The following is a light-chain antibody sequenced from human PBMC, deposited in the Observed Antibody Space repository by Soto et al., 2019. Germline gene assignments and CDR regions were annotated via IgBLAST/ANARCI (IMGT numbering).Light chain of an antibody. V-gene: IGKV1-27*01. CDR1: QGISNY. Sequence: DIQMTQSPSSLSASVGDRVTITCRASQGISNYLAWYQQKPGKVPKLLIYGASTLQSGVPSRFSGSGSGTDFTLTISSLHPEDVASYSCQQYNSAPRAFGQGTKVEIK. CDR2: GAS. CDR3: QQYNSAPRA. J-gene: IGKJ1*01.